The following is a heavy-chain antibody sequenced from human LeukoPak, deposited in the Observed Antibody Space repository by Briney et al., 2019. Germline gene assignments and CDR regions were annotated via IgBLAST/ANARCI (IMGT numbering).Heavy chain of an antibody. CDR2: IIPILGIA. Sequence: ASVKVSCKASGGTFSSYAISWVRQAPGQGLEWMGRIIPILGIANYAQKFQGRVTITADKSTSTAYMELSSLRSEDTAVYYCARDYYDSSGYYSGYFDYWGQGTLVTVSS. CDR1: GGTFSSYA. J-gene: IGHJ4*02. D-gene: IGHD3-22*01. CDR3: ARDYYDSSGYYSGYFDY. V-gene: IGHV1-69*04.